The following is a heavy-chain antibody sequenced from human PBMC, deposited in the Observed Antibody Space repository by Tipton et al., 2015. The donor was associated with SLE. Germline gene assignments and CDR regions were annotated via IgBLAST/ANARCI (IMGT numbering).Heavy chain of an antibody. J-gene: IGHJ4*02. CDR3: ASGGKRRPVLAPAVEV. Sequence: TLSLTCSVSGGSITTYYWSWIRQPPGKGLEWIGHIYNSGSTYYNPSLKSRVTMSIDTSKNQFSLNLSSVTAADTAVYFCASGGKRRPVLAPAVEVWGQGTLVTVSS. CDR1: GGSITTYY. D-gene: IGHD2-15*01. CDR2: IYNSGST. V-gene: IGHV4-59*01.